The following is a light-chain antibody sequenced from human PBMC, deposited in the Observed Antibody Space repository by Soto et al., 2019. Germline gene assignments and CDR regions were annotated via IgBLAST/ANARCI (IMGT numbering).Light chain of an antibody. V-gene: IGKV3-11*01. Sequence: EIVLTQSPATLSLSPGERATLSCRASQSVSSYLAWYQHKPGQAPRLLIYDASNRATGNPARFSGSGSGTDFTLTISSLEPEDFAVYYCQQRSNWPPTWTFGQGTKVEIK. J-gene: IGKJ1*01. CDR1: QSVSSY. CDR3: QQRSNWPPTWT. CDR2: DAS.